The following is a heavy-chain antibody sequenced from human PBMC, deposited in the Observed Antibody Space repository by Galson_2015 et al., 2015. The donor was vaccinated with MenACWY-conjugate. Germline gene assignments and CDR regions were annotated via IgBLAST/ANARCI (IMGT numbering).Heavy chain of an antibody. V-gene: IGHV3-73*01. CDR3: TRQSPLNFDY. J-gene: IGHJ4*02. CDR1: GFSFSDSA. CDR2: IRSKRNNYAT. Sequence: SLRLSCAASGFSFSDSAMHWVRQASGKGLEWVGRIRSKRNNYATTYAASVQGRFTISRDESERTAYLHMNSQKTEDTAIYYCTRQSPLNFDYWGQGVLVTVSS. D-gene: IGHD2-8*01.